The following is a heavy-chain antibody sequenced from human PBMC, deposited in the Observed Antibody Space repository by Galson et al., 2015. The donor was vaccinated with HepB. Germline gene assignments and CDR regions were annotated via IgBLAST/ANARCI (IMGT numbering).Heavy chain of an antibody. CDR3: ARDGGVSGSVQPYDY. D-gene: IGHD1-26*01. Sequence: SVKVSCKASGGTFSSYAISWVRQAPGQGLEWMGGIIPIFGTANYAQKFQGRVTITADESTSTAYMELRSLRSDDTAVYYCARDGGVSGSVQPYDYWGQGTLVTVSS. CDR2: IIPIFGTA. J-gene: IGHJ4*02. CDR1: GGTFSSYA. V-gene: IGHV1-69*13.